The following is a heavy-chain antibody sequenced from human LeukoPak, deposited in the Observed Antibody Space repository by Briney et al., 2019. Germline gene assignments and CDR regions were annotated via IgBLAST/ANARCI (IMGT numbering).Heavy chain of an antibody. V-gene: IGHV3-23*01. D-gene: IGHD3-22*01. J-gene: IGHJ5*02. CDR2: ISGSGATT. CDR3: AKGGLHDSPYNWFDP. Sequence: GGSLRLSCAASGFSISNYWMNWVRQAPGKGLEWVSAISGSGATTYYADSVKGRFTISRDNSKNTLYLQMNSLRADDTAVYYCAKGGLHDSPYNWFDPWGQGTLVTVSS. CDR1: GFSISNYW.